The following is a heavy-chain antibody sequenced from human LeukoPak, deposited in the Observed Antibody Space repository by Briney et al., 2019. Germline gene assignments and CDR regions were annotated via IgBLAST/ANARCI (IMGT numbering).Heavy chain of an antibody. Sequence: GGSLRLSCAASGLTVSTTYMNWVRQAPGKGLEWVSVIYSDGSTSYSDSVKGRFTISRDNSKNTVYLQMNSLTGEDTAVYYCARNGGRWSFGYWGQGILVTVSS. D-gene: IGHD3-16*01. CDR1: GLTVSTTY. CDR3: ARNGGRWSFGY. CDR2: IYSDGST. J-gene: IGHJ4*02. V-gene: IGHV3-66*01.